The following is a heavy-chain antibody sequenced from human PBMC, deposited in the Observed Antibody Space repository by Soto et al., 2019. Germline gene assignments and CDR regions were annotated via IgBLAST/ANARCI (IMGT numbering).Heavy chain of an antibody. D-gene: IGHD6-13*01. J-gene: IGHJ6*02. CDR1: GFTFSSYG. CDR3: ARDLIAAAGSYGMDV. CDR2: IWYDGSNK. Sequence: HPGGSLRLSCAASGFTFSSYGMHWVRQAPGKGLEWVAVIWYDGSNKYYADSVKGRFTISRDNSKNTLYLQMNSLGAEDTAVYYCARDLIAAAGSYGMDVWGQGTTVTVSS. V-gene: IGHV3-33*01.